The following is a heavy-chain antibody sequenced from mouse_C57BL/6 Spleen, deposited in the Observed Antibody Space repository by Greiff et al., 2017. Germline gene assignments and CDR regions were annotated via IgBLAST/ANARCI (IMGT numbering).Heavy chain of an antibody. J-gene: IGHJ3*01. CDR3: ATYSNYGVFAY. D-gene: IGHD2-5*01. V-gene: IGHV5-17*01. CDR1: GFTFSDYG. Sequence: EVNVVESGGGLVKPGGSLKLSCAASGFTFSDYGMHWVRQAPEKGLEWVAYISRGSSTIYYADTVKGRFTISRDNAKNTLFLQMASLRSEDTAMYYCATYSNYGVFAYWGQGTLVTVSA. CDR2: ISRGSSTI.